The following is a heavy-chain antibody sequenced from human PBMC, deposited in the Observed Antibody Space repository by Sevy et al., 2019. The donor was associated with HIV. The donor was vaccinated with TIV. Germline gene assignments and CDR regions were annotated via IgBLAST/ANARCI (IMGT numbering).Heavy chain of an antibody. J-gene: IGHJ4*02. Sequence: GGSLRLSCAASGFTFSSYGMHWVRQAPGKGLEWVAVIWYDGSNKYYADSVKGRFTISRVNSKNTLSLQMNSLRAEDTAVYYCARGELGGLFDYWGQGTLVTVSS. CDR2: IWYDGSNK. D-gene: IGHD1-7*01. V-gene: IGHV3-33*01. CDR1: GFTFSSYG. CDR3: ARGELGGLFDY.